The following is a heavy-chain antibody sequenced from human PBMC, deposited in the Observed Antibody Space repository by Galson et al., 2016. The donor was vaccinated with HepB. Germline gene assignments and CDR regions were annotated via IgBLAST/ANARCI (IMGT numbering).Heavy chain of an antibody. D-gene: IGHD3-16*01. Sequence: SLRLSCAASGFSVSSNYMNWVRQAPGKGLEWVSIIYNSGRPYYADSVKGRFTISRDNSKNTLYLQMNRLRAEDTAVYYCARDREGAEAATSLGLGFYYHYYMDVWGTGTTVTVSS. CDR2: IYNSGRP. CDR3: ARDREGAEAATSLGLGFYYHYYMDV. V-gene: IGHV3-53*01. CDR1: GFSVSSNY. J-gene: IGHJ6*03.